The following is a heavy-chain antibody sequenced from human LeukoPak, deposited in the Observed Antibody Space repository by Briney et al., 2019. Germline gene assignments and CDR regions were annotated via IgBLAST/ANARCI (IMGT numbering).Heavy chain of an antibody. CDR1: RFTFSIYA. J-gene: IGHJ4*02. D-gene: IGHD3-22*01. CDR3: ATAAYDSGSYIVNHDY. CDR2: ISGSGGST. V-gene: IGHV3-23*01. Sequence: GGSLRLSCAASRFTFSIYAMSWVRQAPGKGLEWVSTISGSGGSTYYADSVKGRFTISRDNSKNTLYLQMRSLRAEDTAVYYCATAAYDSGSYIVNHDYWGQGTLVTVSS.